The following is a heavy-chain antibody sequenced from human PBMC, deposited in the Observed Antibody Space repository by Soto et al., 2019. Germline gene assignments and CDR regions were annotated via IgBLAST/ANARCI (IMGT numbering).Heavy chain of an antibody. V-gene: IGHV3-21*01. CDR3: AREITPRTGYFDY. CDR1: GFTFSSYS. D-gene: IGHD1-1*01. CDR2: ISNSSSYI. Sequence: EVQLVESGGGLVKPGGSLRLSCAASGFTFSSYSMKWVRQAPGKGLEWVSSISNSSSYIYYADSVKGRFTISRDNAKNSQYLQMNSLRAEDTAVYYCAREITPRTGYFDYWGQGTLVTVSS. J-gene: IGHJ4*02.